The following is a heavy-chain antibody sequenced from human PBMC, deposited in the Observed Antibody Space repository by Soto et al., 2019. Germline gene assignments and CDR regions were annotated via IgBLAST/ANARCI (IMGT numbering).Heavy chain of an antibody. CDR2: ISYDGSNK. Sequence: GGSLRLSCAASGFTFSSYGMHWVRQAPGKGLEWVAVISYDGSNKYYADSVKGRFTISRDNSKNTLYLQMNSLRAEDTAVYYCAKLYYYDSSGYYPDAFDIWGQGTMVTVSS. D-gene: IGHD3-22*01. CDR1: GFTFSSYG. CDR3: AKLYYYDSSGYYPDAFDI. J-gene: IGHJ3*02. V-gene: IGHV3-30*18.